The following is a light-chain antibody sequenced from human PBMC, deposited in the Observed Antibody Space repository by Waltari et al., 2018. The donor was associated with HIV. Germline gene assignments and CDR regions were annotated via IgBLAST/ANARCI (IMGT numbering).Light chain of an antibody. Sequence: EIILTHSPGTLSLSPGESATRSCRASQSVSSSHLAWYQQHPGQAPRLLIYGASSRATGIPDRFSGSGSGTDFILTISGLEPEDFAVYYCQQYGGSRWTFGQGTKVE. CDR3: QQYGGSRWT. J-gene: IGKJ1*01. CDR1: QSVSSSH. CDR2: GAS. V-gene: IGKV3-20*01.